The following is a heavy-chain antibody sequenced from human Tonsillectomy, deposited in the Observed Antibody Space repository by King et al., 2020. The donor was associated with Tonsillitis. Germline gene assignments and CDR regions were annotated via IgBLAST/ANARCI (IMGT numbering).Heavy chain of an antibody. Sequence: VQLVESGGGVVQPGGSLRLSCAASGFTFSSYGMHWVRQAPGKGLEWVAFIRYDGSNKYYADSVKGRFTISRDNSKNTLYLQINSLRAEDTAVYYCAKGTIVGARYGMDVWGQGTTVTVSS. CDR2: IRYDGSNK. CDR3: AKGTIVGARYGMDV. D-gene: IGHD1-26*01. CDR1: GFTFSSYG. J-gene: IGHJ6*02. V-gene: IGHV3-30*02.